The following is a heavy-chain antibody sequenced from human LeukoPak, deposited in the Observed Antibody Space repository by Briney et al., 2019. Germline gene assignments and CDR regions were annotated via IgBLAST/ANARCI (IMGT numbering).Heavy chain of an antibody. CDR2: IYYSGST. Sequence: SEPLSLTCTVSGGSISSYYWSWIRQPPGKGLEWIGYIYYSGSTNYNPSLKSRVTISVDTSKNQFSLKLTSVTAADTAVYYCARTTEGGYTYGYFYYYYMDVWGKGTTVTISS. CDR3: ARTTEGGYTYGYFYYYYMDV. D-gene: IGHD5-18*01. CDR1: GGSISSYY. J-gene: IGHJ6*03. V-gene: IGHV4-59*01.